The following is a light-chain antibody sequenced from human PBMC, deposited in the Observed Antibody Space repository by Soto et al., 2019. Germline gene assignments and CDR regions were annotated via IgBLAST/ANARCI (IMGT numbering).Light chain of an antibody. Sequence: QSALTQPASVSGSPGKSITISSTGTSSDVGGYNYVSWYQQHPGKAPKPMLSDVSNRPSGVSNRFSASKSGNTASLTISGLQTEDEADYYCMSYTTSSTYVFGTGTKLTVL. CDR1: SSDVGGYNY. V-gene: IGLV2-14*03. CDR2: DVS. CDR3: MSYTTSSTYV. J-gene: IGLJ1*01.